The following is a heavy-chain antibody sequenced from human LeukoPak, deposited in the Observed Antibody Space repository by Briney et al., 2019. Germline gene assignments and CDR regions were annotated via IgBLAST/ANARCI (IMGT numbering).Heavy chain of an antibody. CDR2: IYSGGST. CDR3: ARYRCHCSSTSCLLYGMDV. Sequence: GGSLRLSCAASGFIVSSNYMSWVRQAPGKGLEWVSVIYSGGSTYYADSVKGRFTISRDNAKNSLYLQMNSLRAEDTAVYYCARYRCHCSSTSCLLYGMDVWGQGTTVTVSS. V-gene: IGHV3-53*01. CDR1: GFIVSSNY. D-gene: IGHD2-2*01. J-gene: IGHJ6*02.